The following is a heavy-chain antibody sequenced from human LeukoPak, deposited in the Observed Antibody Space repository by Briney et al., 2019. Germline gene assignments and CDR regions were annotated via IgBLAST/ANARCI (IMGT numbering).Heavy chain of an antibody. CDR1: GLTFSTSG. CDR2: IGPTGFDR. Sequence: PGGSLRLSCTTSGLTFSTSGFNWVRQAPGKGLEWVASIGPTGFDRYHADSIKGRFTISRDNANNFLYLQMDSLRAEDTAVYYCAKETNDRHYDYWGQGTLLTVSS. D-gene: IGHD1-14*01. V-gene: IGHV3-21*06. J-gene: IGHJ4*02. CDR3: AKETNDRHYDY.